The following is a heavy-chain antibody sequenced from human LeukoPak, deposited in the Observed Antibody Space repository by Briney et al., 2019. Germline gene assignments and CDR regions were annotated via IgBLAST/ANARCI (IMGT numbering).Heavy chain of an antibody. CDR3: ARARGYSYDYFDY. CDR1: GFTVSSNY. CDR2: IYSGGST. Sequence: GGSLRLSCAASGFTVSSNYMSWVRQAPGKGLEWVSVIYSGGSTYYADSVKGRFTISRDNSKNTLYLQMNSLRAEDTAVYCCARARGYSYDYFDYWGQGTLVTVSS. J-gene: IGHJ4*02. V-gene: IGHV3-53*01. D-gene: IGHD5-18*01.